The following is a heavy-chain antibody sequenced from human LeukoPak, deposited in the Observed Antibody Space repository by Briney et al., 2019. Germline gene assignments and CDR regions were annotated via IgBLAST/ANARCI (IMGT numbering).Heavy chain of an antibody. D-gene: IGHD2-8*02. V-gene: IGHV3-30*03. J-gene: IGHJ4*02. CDR2: ISYDGSNT. Sequence: PGGSLRPSCTASGFTLSGYGMHWVRQAPGMGLEWVAIISYDGSNTFYGDSVKGRFTISRDNSKKTLYLQMNSLGTEDTAVYYCARDQTAVTGVWGTIDYWGQGTLVTVSS. CDR1: GFTLSGYG. CDR3: ARDQTAVTGVWGTIDY.